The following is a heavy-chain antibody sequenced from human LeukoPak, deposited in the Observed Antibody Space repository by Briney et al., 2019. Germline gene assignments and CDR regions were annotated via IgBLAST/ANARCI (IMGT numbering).Heavy chain of an antibody. V-gene: IGHV3-11*04. J-gene: IGHJ6*03. CDR1: GFTFSDNY. CDR3: ARAGRAVAASYYFFYMDV. CDR2: ISGNGGVI. Sequence: GGSLRLSCAASGFTFSDNYMTWVRQAPGKGLEWLSYISGNGGVIQYADSVKGRFTISRDNSKNTLYLQMNSLKTEDTAVFYCARAGRAVAASYYFFYMDVWGKGTTVTVSS. D-gene: IGHD2-15*01.